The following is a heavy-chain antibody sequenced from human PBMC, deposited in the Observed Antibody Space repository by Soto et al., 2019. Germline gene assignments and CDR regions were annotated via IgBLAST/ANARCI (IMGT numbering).Heavy chain of an antibody. CDR3: ARGIGGYYYYGMDV. CDR2: ISSSSSTI. J-gene: IGHJ6*02. Sequence: GGSLRLSCAASGFTFSSYSMNWVRLAPGKGLEWVSYISSSSSTIYYADSVKGRFTISRDNAKNSLYLQMNSLRDEDTAVYYCARGIGGYYYYGMDVWGQGTTVTVSS. D-gene: IGHD2-15*01. CDR1: GFTFSSYS. V-gene: IGHV3-48*02.